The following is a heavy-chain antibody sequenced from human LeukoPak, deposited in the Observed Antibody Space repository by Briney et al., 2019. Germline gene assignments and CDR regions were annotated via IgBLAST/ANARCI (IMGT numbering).Heavy chain of an antibody. D-gene: IGHD3-22*01. CDR3: ARAPYYYDSSGYYQRAFDI. Sequence: SETLSLTCAVYGGSFSGYYWSWIRQPPGKGLEWIGYIYYSGSTNYNPSLKSRVTISVDTSKNQFSLKLSSVTAADTAVYYCARAPYYYDSSGYYQRAFDIWGQGTMVTVSS. CDR2: IYYSGST. V-gene: IGHV4-59*08. J-gene: IGHJ3*02. CDR1: GGSFSGYY.